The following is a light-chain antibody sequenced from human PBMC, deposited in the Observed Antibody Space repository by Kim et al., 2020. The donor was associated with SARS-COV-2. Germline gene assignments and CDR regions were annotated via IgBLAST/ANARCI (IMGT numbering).Light chain of an antibody. V-gene: IGKV1-17*01. CDR2: AAS. Sequence: SESVGDRDTFTCRGSQGVRKDLELFQQKPGRVPKRLIYAASTLQSGVPSRFSGSGSGTEFTLTISSLQPEDFATYYCLQHNRYLSFGQGTRLEIK. J-gene: IGKJ5*01. CDR3: LQHNRYLS. CDR1: QGVRKD.